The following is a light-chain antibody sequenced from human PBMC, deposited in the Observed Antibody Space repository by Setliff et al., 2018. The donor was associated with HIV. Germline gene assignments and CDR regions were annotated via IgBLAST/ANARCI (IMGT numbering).Light chain of an antibody. Sequence: SVLTQPASVSGSPGQSTTISCTGTSSDIGGYNYVSWYQQHPGKAPKLMIYDVSNQPSGVSDRFSGSKSGNTASLTISGLQAEDEADYYCCSYTTSITDVFGTGTKGTVL. CDR1: SSDIGGYNY. CDR2: DVS. V-gene: IGLV2-14*03. CDR3: CSYTTSITDV. J-gene: IGLJ1*01.